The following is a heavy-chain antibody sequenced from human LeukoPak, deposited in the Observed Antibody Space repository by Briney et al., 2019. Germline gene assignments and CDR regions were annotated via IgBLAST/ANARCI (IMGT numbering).Heavy chain of an antibody. CDR2: ISSSSSYI. CDR1: GFTFSDYY. D-gene: IGHD2-2*01. Sequence: PGGSLRLSCAASGFTFSDYYMSWIRQAPGKGLEWVSSISSSSSYIYYADSVKGRFTISRDNAKNSLYLQMNSLRAEDTAVYYCARDGHQLPKYFDYWGQGTLVTVSS. CDR3: ARDGHQLPKYFDY. V-gene: IGHV3-11*06. J-gene: IGHJ4*02.